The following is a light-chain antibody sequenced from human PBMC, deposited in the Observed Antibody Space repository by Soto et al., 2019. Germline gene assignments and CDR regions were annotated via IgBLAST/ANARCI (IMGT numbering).Light chain of an antibody. CDR2: GAS. CDR1: QSVRDN. Sequence: DIVMTQSPATLSVYPGERATLSCRASQSVRDNLAWYKQKPGQAPRLLIYGASTRAIGVPARFSGSGSGTEFTLTISSLQAEDLAVYYCQQYDNWPPYTFGQGTKLKIK. CDR3: QQYDNWPPYT. V-gene: IGKV3-15*01. J-gene: IGKJ2*01.